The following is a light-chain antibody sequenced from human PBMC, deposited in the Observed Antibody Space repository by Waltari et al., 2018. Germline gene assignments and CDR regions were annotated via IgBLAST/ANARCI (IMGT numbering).Light chain of an antibody. J-gene: IGKJ2*01. CDR3: QQYYSIPPA. CDR2: WAS. CDR1: QSVLYSSNNENY. Sequence: DIVMTQSPDSLAVSLGERATINCKSSQSVLYSSNNENYLAWYQQKPGQPAKLLIYWASARTSGVPDRFSGSGSGTDFTLTISSLQAEDVAVYYCQQYYSIPPAFGQGTKLEIQ. V-gene: IGKV4-1*01.